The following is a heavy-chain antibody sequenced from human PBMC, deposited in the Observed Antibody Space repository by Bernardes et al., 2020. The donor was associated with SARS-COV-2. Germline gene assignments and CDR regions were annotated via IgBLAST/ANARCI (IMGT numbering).Heavy chain of an antibody. CDR1: GFTFSSYA. Sequence: GGSLRLSCAASGFTFSSYAMSWVRQAPGKGLEWVSAISGSGGSTYYADSVKGRFTISRDNSKNTLYLQMNSLRAEDTAVNYCASLPLAAAGLDPWGQGTLVTVSS. D-gene: IGHD6-13*01. CDR3: ASLPLAAAGLDP. J-gene: IGHJ5*02. CDR2: ISGSGGST. V-gene: IGHV3-23*01.